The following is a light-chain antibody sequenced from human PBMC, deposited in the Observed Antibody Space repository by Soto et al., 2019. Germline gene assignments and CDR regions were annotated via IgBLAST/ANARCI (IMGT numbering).Light chain of an antibody. V-gene: IGLV2-23*02. CDR1: SSDVGNYNL. Sequence: QSALPQPASVSGSPGQSITISCTGTSSDVGNYNLVSWYQQHPGKAPRLMIYAVSKRPSGVSNRFSGSKSGNTASLTIFGLQAEDEADYYCCSYAGSSTLLFGGGTKAHRP. J-gene: IGLJ2*01. CDR2: AVS. CDR3: CSYAGSSTLL.